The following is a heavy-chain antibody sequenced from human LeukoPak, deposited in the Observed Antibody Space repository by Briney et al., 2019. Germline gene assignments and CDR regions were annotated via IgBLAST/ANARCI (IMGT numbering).Heavy chain of an antibody. J-gene: IGHJ4*02. CDR2: IYSGGNT. CDR3: TRDTPGIAASVSGG. CDR1: GFSVSHNY. V-gene: IGHV3-53*01. D-gene: IGHD6-13*01. Sequence: GGSLRLSCTASGFSVSHNYMNWVRQAPGKGLEWVALIYSGGNTHYADPVKGRFTISRDNSKNTLYLQMSSLRVEDTAVYYCTRDTPGIAASVSGGWGQGTLVTVSS.